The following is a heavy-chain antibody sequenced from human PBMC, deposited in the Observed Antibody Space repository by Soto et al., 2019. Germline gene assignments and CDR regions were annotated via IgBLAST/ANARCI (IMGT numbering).Heavy chain of an antibody. V-gene: IGHV4-31*02. J-gene: IGHJ4*02. CDR1: DDSITGGGYY. CDR2: IYYRGST. D-gene: IGHD3-10*01. Sequence: QVQLQESGPGLVKASQTLSLTCSVSDDSITGGGYYWSWIRQHPAKGLEWIGSIYYRGSTYYNPSLRSRWTISLDPSQARLSLRLTSLTAADTATYYCARGGSGTYHVWGQGTLVTVSS. CDR3: ARGGSGTYHV.